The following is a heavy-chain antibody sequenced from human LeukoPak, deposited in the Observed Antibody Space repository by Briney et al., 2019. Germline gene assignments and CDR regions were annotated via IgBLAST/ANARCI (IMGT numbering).Heavy chain of an antibody. Sequence: ASVKVPCKASGYTFTSYDINWVRQATGQGLEWMGWMNPNSGNTGYAQKFQGRVTMTRNTSISTAYMELSSLRSEDTAVYHCARGGGLRFLEWLHHYYYYYMDVWGKGTTVTVSS. CDR3: ARGGGLRFLEWLHHYYYYYMDV. D-gene: IGHD3-3*01. CDR1: GYTFTSYD. V-gene: IGHV1-8*01. CDR2: MNPNSGNT. J-gene: IGHJ6*03.